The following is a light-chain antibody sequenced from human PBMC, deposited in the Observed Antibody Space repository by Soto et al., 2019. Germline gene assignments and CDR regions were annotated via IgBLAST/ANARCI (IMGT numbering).Light chain of an antibody. CDR2: AAY. CDR3: QSCNSAPET. Sequence: DIQMTQSPSSLSASVGDGVTITCRASQAISNYLAWYQQKPGKIPKVLISAAYTLHSGVPSRFSGSGSGTELTLTFTTVQPEDVATYYCQSCNSAPETFGPGNKGEIK. CDR1: QAISNY. V-gene: IGKV1-27*01. J-gene: IGKJ1*01.